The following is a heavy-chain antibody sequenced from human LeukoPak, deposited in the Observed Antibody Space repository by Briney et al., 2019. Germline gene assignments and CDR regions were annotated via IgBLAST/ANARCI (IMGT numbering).Heavy chain of an antibody. CDR1: GGSISNYY. J-gene: IGHJ5*02. Sequence: SETLSLTCTLSGGSISNYYGSWIRQPPGEGREGRGYIYYSEIANYNPPPKSRFTISVATSQINFTLKLPSVTAADTAVYYCARYSGPSNWFDPWGQGTLVTVSS. CDR3: ARYSGPSNWFDP. V-gene: IGHV4-59*01. CDR2: IYYSEIA. D-gene: IGHD1-26*01.